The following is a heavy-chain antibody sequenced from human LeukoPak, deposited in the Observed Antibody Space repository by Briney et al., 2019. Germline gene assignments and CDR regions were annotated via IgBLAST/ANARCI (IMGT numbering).Heavy chain of an antibody. J-gene: IGHJ4*02. D-gene: IGHD3-22*01. CDR2: ISGSDGRT. Sequence: GGSLRLSCAASGFTFSSDSMSWVRQAPGKGLQWVSAISGSDGRTYYADSVKGRFTISRDNSKSTLYLQMNSLRAEDTAVYYCAKDWAYFDSSDFDYWGQGTLVTVSS. CDR1: GFTFSSDS. V-gene: IGHV3-23*01. CDR3: AKDWAYFDSSDFDY.